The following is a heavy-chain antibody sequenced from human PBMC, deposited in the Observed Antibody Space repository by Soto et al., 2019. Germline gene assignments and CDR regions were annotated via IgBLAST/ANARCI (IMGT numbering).Heavy chain of an antibody. J-gene: IGHJ6*02. V-gene: IGHV3-23*01. D-gene: IGHD2-21*01. CDR2: ISGSGGST. CDR1: GFTFSSYA. Sequence: SGGSLRLSCAASGFTFSSYAMSWIRQAPGKGLEWVSAISGSGGSTYYADSVKGRFTISRDNSKNTLYLQMNSLRAEDTAVYYCAKDPDSDYYYYGMDVWGQGTTVTVSS. CDR3: AKDPDSDYYYYGMDV.